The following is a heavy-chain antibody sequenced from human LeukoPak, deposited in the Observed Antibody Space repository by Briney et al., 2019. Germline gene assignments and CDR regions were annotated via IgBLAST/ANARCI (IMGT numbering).Heavy chain of an antibody. Sequence: SQTLSLTCTVSGGSISSGDYYWSWIRQPPGKGLEWIGYIYYSGSTYYNPSLKSRVTISVDTSKNQFSLKLSSVTAADTAVYYCARDRPRYCSSTSCSNHATPWYFDLWGRGTLVSVSS. J-gene: IGHJ2*01. CDR3: ARDRPRYCSSTSCSNHATPWYFDL. V-gene: IGHV4-30-4*01. CDR2: IYYSGST. CDR1: GGSISSGDYY. D-gene: IGHD2-2*01.